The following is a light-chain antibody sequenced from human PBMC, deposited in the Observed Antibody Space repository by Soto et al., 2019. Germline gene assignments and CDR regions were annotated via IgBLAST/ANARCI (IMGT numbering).Light chain of an antibody. CDR2: DVN. Sequence: QSALTQPASVSGSPGQSITLSCTGTSSDIGGYDYVSWYQRHPGKAPKLIIYDVNNRPSGVSNRFSGSKSGNTASLTISGLQAEDEADYYCTSYASGSSHVVFGGVTHLTVL. CDR3: TSYASGSSHVV. J-gene: IGLJ2*01. V-gene: IGLV2-14*01. CDR1: SSDIGGYDY.